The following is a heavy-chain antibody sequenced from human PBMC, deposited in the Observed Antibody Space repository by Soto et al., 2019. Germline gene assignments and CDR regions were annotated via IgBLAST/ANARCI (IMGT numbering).Heavy chain of an antibody. D-gene: IGHD2-8*01. Sequence: PGGSLSLSCAASGFMFSDYAMTWARQAPGKELEWASGLLRPGRSTYYADSVKGRFIIVADTSAYTAYLQIDRLRAEDTAVYFCAKERDNGADLYYLDYGGQGTLVNVSS. CDR2: LLRPGRST. CDR3: AKERDNGADLYYLDY. V-gene: IGHV3-23*01. CDR1: GFMFSDYA. J-gene: IGHJ4*02.